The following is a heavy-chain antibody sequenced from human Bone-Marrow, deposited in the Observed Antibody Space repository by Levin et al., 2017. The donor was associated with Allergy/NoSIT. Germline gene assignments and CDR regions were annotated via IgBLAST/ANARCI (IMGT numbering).Heavy chain of an antibody. J-gene: IGHJ4*02. CDR1: GFTFSRFG. D-gene: IGHD4-17*01. V-gene: IGHV3-30*18. CDR2: ISYDAADQ. Sequence: GGSLRLSCAASGFTFSRFGMHWVRQAPGKGLEWVAVISYDAADQYYADSVKGRFTISRDNSKNTVFLQMNSLRGDDTAVYYCAKDLLGDYDDYWGQGTLVTVSS. CDR3: AKDLLGDYDDY.